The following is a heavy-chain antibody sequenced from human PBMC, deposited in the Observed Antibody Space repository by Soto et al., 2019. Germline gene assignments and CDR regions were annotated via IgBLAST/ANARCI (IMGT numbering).Heavy chain of an antibody. D-gene: IGHD3-16*01. J-gene: IGHJ4*02. CDR3: VRDRQGGQHYFDN. Sequence: GGSLRLSCAASGFIFIGDCIHWVRQAPWKVLVVFSLVNTYLRGTDYAESVKGLFTISRDGAERVVYLQVKSLRAYDTAVYYCVRDRQGGQHYFDNWGQGKMVTVST. CDR1: GFIFIGDC. CDR2: VNTYLRGT. V-gene: IGHV3-74*01.